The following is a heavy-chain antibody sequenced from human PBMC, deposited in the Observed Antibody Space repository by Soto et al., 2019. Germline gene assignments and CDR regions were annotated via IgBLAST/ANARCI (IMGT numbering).Heavy chain of an antibody. CDR3: ARETRAKGVIVLLDAFDI. D-gene: IGHD3-16*02. CDR1: GGSISNYY. Sequence: SETLSLTCTVSGGSISNYYWSWIRQPPGKGLEWIGYIYYSGSTNYNPSLKSRVTISVDTSKNQFSLKLSSVTAADTAVYYCARETRAKGVIVLLDAFDIWGQGTMVTVSS. J-gene: IGHJ3*02. CDR2: IYYSGST. V-gene: IGHV4-59*01.